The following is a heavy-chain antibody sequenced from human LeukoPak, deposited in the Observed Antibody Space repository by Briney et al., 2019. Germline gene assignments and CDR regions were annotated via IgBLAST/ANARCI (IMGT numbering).Heavy chain of an antibody. CDR1: GFTFSSYA. D-gene: IGHD2-15*01. J-gene: IGHJ6*02. V-gene: IGHV3-23*01. CDR3: AKSVVVADLYYYYGMDV. CDR2: ISGSGGST. Sequence: PGASLRLSCAASGFTFSSYAMSWVRQAPGKGLEWVSAISGSGGSTYYADSVKGRFTISRDNSKNTLYLQMNSLRAEDTAVYYCAKSVVVADLYYYYGMDVWGQGTTVTVSS.